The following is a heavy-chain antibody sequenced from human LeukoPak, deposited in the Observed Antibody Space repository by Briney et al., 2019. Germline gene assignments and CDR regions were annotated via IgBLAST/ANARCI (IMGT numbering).Heavy chain of an antibody. CDR2: IYSSGSA. D-gene: IGHD3-22*01. V-gene: IGHV4-4*07. CDR3: ARGLTYYFDSSGYYVTDAFDI. CDR1: DGSTSSYQ. Sequence: PSETLSLTCIVSDGSTSSYQWSWIRQSAGKGLEWIGRIYSSGSANYNPSLKSRVTMSVDTSKNQFSLKLSSVTAADTAVYYCARGLTYYFDSSGYYVTDAFDIWGQGTMVTVSS. J-gene: IGHJ3*02.